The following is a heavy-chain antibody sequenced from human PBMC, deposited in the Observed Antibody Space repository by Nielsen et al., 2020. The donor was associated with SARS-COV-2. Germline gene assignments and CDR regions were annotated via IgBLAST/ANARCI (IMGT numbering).Heavy chain of an antibody. CDR3: AREGADSSGYLDWFDP. CDR2: IYHSEST. CDR1: GYSISSGYY. V-gene: IGHV4-38-2*02. Sequence: SETLSLTCTVSGYSISSGYYWGWIRQPPGKGLEWIGSIYHSESTYYNPSLKSRVTISVDTSKNQFSLKLSSVTAADTAVYYCAREGADSSGYLDWFDPWGQGTLVTVSS. D-gene: IGHD3-22*01. J-gene: IGHJ5*02.